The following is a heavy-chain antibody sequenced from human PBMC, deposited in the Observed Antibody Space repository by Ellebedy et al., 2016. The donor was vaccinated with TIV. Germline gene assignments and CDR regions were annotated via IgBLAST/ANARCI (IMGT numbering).Heavy chain of an antibody. Sequence: PGGSLRLSCAASGFTFSSYDMSWVRQAPGKGLEWVSAISDGARYTYYADSVKGRFTIPRDNSRNTLSLQMNSLRAEDTAVYYGAKSVIAARPFDSWGQGTLVTVSS. V-gene: IGHV3-23*01. CDR1: GFTFSSYD. J-gene: IGHJ4*02. D-gene: IGHD6-6*01. CDR3: AKSVIAARPFDS. CDR2: ISDGARYT.